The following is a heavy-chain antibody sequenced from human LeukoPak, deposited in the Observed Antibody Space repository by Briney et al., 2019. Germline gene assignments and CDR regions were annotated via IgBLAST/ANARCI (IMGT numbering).Heavy chain of an antibody. CDR2: IHHSGST. CDR3: AGTYGSGSYIDY. CDR1: GGSFSGYY. D-gene: IGHD3-10*01. Sequence: SETLSLTCAVYGGSFSGYYWSWIRQPPGKGLEWIGEIHHSGSTNYNPSLKRLITISVDTSKNQFSLKLSSVTAADTAVYYCAGTYGSGSYIDYWGQGTLVTVSS. J-gene: IGHJ4*02. V-gene: IGHV4-34*01.